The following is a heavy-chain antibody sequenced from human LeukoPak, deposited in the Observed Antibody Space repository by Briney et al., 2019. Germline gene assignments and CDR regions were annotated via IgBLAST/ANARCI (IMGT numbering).Heavy chain of an antibody. Sequence: ASVKVSCKASGYTFTSYGISWVRQAPGQGLEWMGWISAYNGNTNYAQKLQGRATMTTDTSTSTAYMELRSLRSDDTAVYCCAGGYYDFWSGYYNGMDVWGQGTTVTVSS. J-gene: IGHJ6*02. V-gene: IGHV1-18*01. CDR1: GYTFTSYG. CDR2: ISAYNGNT. CDR3: AGGYYDFWSGYYNGMDV. D-gene: IGHD3-3*01.